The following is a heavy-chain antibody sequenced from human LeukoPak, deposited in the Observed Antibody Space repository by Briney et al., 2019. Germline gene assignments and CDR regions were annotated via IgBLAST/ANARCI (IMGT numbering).Heavy chain of an antibody. J-gene: IGHJ6*03. D-gene: IGHD4-11*01. CDR2: IYYSGST. Sequence: SETLSLTCTVSGGSISSYYWSWIRQPPGKGLEWIGYIYYSGSTNYNPSLKSRVTISVDTSKNQFSLKLSSVTAADTAVYYCARGRKYSNYQGYYYYMDVWGKGTTVTVSS. CDR1: GGSISSYY. V-gene: IGHV4-59*12. CDR3: ARGRKYSNYQGYYYYMDV.